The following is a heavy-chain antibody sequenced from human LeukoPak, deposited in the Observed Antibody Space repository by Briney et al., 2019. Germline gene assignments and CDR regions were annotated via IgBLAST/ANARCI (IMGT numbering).Heavy chain of an antibody. D-gene: IGHD1-26*01. V-gene: IGHV3-64*01. Sequence: PGGSLRLSCAASGFTFSTHAMHWVRQAPGKGLEYVSAISSNGGSTYYANSVKGRFTISRDNSKNTLYLQMGGLRAEDMAVYYCARVRNSGSYFGAFGIWGQGTMVTVSS. J-gene: IGHJ3*02. CDR3: ARVRNSGSYFGAFGI. CDR1: GFTFSTHA. CDR2: ISSNGGST.